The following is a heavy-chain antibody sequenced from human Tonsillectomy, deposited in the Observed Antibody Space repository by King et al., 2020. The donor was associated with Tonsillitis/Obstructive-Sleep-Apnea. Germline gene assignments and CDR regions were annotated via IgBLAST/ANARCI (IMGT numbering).Heavy chain of an antibody. Sequence: QLVQSGAEVKKPXASVKVSCKASGYTFTSYYMHWVRQAPGQGLEWMGIINPSGGSTSYAQKFQGRVTMTXDTSTSTVXMELSSLRSEDTAVYYCVRDXGXXYXXXSXXXTGAFDIWGQXTXVTVSS. J-gene: IGHJ3*02. V-gene: IGHV1-46*01. CDR3: VRDXGXXYXXXSXXXTGAFDI. D-gene: IGHD3-3*01. CDR2: INPSGGST. CDR1: GYTFTSYY.